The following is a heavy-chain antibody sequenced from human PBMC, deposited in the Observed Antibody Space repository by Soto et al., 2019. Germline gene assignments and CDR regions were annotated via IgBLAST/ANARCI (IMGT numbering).Heavy chain of an antibody. CDR1: GYTLTSYS. CDR2: IHPSGGGS. CDR3: ARGGHIAVVTDSFDY. V-gene: IGHV1-46*03. Sequence: APVKATSKASGYTLTSYSMHSVRQAPGQGLEWMGIIHPSGGGSTYAQKFLGRVTMTRDTSTSTVFMELSSLRSADTAVYYCARGGHIAVVTDSFDYWGQGTLVTVSS. D-gene: IGHD2-21*02. J-gene: IGHJ4*02.